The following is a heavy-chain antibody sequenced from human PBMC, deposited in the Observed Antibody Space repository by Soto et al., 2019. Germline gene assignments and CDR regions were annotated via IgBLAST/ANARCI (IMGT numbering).Heavy chain of an antibody. Sequence: SETLSLTCTVSGGSISSGDYYWSWIRQPPGKGLEWIGYIYYSGSTYYNPSLKSRVTISVDTSKNQFSLKLSSVTAADTAVYYCASWGSYRYTVGSNPAYWGQGTLVTVSS. J-gene: IGHJ4*02. CDR3: ASWGSYRYTVGSNPAY. CDR2: IYYSGST. D-gene: IGHD3-16*02. CDR1: GGSISSGDYY. V-gene: IGHV4-30-4*01.